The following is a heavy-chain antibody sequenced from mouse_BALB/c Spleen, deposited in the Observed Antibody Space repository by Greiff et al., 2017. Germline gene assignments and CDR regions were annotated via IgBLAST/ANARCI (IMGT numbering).Heavy chain of an antibody. CDR3: AREYYGSSPIDYAMDY. CDR1: GYAFSSYW. Sequence: QVQLQQSGPELVKPGASVKISCKASGYAFSSYWMNWVKQRPGQGLEWIGRIYPGDGDTNYNGKFKGKATLTADKSSSTAYMQLSSLTSVDSAVYFCAREYYGSSPIDYAMDYWGQGTSVTVSA. V-gene: IGHV1-82*01. J-gene: IGHJ4*01. CDR2: IYPGDGDT. D-gene: IGHD1-1*01.